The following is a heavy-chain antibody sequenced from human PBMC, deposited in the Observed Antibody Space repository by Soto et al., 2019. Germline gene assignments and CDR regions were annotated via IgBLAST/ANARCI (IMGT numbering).Heavy chain of an antibody. J-gene: IGHJ5*02. CDR2: IYYSGRT. CDR1: GGSISSSSYY. D-gene: IGHD6-19*01. V-gene: IGHV4-39*01. CDR3: ARTRAVWFDP. Sequence: QLQLQESGPGLVKPSETLSLTCTVSGGSISSSSYYWGWIRQPPGKGLEWIGSIYYSGRTYYNPSLKSRVTISVDTSKNQFSLKLCSVTAADTAVYYCARTRAVWFDPWGQGTLVTVSS.